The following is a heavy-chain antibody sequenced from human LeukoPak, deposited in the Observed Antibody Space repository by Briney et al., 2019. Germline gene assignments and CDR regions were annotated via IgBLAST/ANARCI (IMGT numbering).Heavy chain of an antibody. D-gene: IGHD3-10*01. V-gene: IGHV4-59*01. CDR2: IYYSGST. J-gene: IGHJ4*02. CDR1: GGSISSYY. CDR3: ARFPHYLHPLFDY. Sequence: SETLSLTCTVSGGSISSYYWSWIRQPPGKGLEWIGYIYYSGSTNYNPSLKSRVTISVDTSKNQFSLKLSSVTAADTAVYYCARFPHYLHPLFDYWGQGTLVTVSS.